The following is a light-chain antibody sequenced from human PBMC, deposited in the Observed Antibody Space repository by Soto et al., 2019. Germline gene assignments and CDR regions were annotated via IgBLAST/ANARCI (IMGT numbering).Light chain of an antibody. Sequence: DIQMTQSPSSLSASVGDRVTITCRASQGISTYLAWYQQKPGKVPKLLIYSASTLQLGVPSRFSGSGSGTDFTLTISSLQPEDVATYYCQKHYSAPVPFGPGTKVDIK. CDR2: SAS. J-gene: IGKJ3*01. V-gene: IGKV1-27*01. CDR3: QKHYSAPVP. CDR1: QGISTY.